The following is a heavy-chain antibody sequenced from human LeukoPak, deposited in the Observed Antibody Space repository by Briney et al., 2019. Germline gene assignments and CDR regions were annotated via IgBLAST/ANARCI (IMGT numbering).Heavy chain of an antibody. CDR1: GDSISCCY. D-gene: IGHD3-16*01. CDR3: VRQGYDYGACNA. CDR2: VFLTGTT. Sequence: PSETLSLTCAVSGDSISCCYWTWIRQSAGMGLEWIGRVFLTGTTNYNPSLQGRVTMSVDRSKSQFSLRLSSVTAADTAIYYCVRQGYDYGACNAWGQGTLVTVSS. J-gene: IGHJ4*02. V-gene: IGHV4-4*07.